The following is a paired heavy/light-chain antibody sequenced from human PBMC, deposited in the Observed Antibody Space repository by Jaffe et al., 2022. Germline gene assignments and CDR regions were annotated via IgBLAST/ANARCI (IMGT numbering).Light chain of an antibody. CDR1: QDISNY. V-gene: IGKV1-33*01. CDR3: QQYDTLPLT. Sequence: IQMTQSPSSLSASVGDRVTITCQASQDISNYVNWYQQRPGKAPKLLLSDASNLEAGVPSRFSGSGSGTDFTFTITSLQREDFATYYCQQYDTLPLTFGGGTKVEIK. J-gene: IGKJ4*01. CDR2: DAS.
Heavy chain of an antibody. CDR3: ARLTLESLSSGLGTRFDP. V-gene: IGHV4-39*01. D-gene: IGHD1-1*01. CDR2: IFFGGST. Sequence: QLQLQESGPGLVKPSESLSLTCTVSGGPISSYNYYWAWIRQPPGQGLEWIGHIFFGGSTNYNPSLRSRVTISVDTSNNQFSLSLASVSAADTAIYYCARLTLESLSSGLGTRFDPWGQGTLVTVSS. J-gene: IGHJ5*02. CDR1: GGPISSYNYY.